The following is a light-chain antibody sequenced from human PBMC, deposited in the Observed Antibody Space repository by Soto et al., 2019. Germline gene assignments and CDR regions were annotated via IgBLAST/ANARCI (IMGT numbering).Light chain of an antibody. CDR3: SSFAGAPVI. J-gene: IGLJ2*01. CDR2: EVS. CDR1: SSDIGTYDY. V-gene: IGLV2-8*01. Sequence: QSALTQPPSASGSPGQSVTISCTGTSSDIGTYDYVSWYQHLPDKAPKLIIYEVSKRPSGVPDRFSGSKSGNTASLTVSGLQAEDEADYYCSSFAGAPVIFGGGTKLTV.